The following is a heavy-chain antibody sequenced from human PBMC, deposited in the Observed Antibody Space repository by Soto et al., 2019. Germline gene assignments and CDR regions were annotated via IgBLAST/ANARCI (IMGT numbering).Heavy chain of an antibody. CDR2: IATYNSNR. V-gene: IGHV1-18*01. Sequence: HLVQSGPEVKKPGASITVSCKTSGDTFTNFGLSWVRQAPGQGLEWMGWIATYNSNRNYAQKFQGRLTLTPDTSTSTAYMELKRLRYDDTAVYYCATVLRGVVNWFDPWGQGTLVTVSS. CDR1: GDTFTNFG. CDR3: ATVLRGVVNWFDP. D-gene: IGHD3-10*01. J-gene: IGHJ5*02.